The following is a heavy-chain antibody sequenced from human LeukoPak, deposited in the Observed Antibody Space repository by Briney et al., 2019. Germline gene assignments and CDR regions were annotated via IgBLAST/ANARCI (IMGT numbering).Heavy chain of an antibody. D-gene: IGHD3-9*01. CDR1: GGSISSSSYY. CDR3: ARGAYYDILTGYYSQEYYYYMDV. J-gene: IGHJ6*03. V-gene: IGHV4-39*01. CDR2: IYYSGST. Sequence: PSETLSLTCTVSGGSISSSSYYWGWIRQPPGKGLEWIGSIYYSGSTYYNPSLKSRVTISVDTSKNQFSLKLSSVTAADTAVYYCARGAYYDILTGYYSQEYYYYMDVWGKGTTVTFSS.